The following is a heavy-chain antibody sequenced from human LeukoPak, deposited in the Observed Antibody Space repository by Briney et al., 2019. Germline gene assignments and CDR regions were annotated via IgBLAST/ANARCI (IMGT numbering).Heavy chain of an antibody. V-gene: IGHV3-11*01. CDR2: ITSSGSTI. CDR1: GFRFSDYY. Sequence: GGSLRLSCAASGFRFSDYYMTWIRQAPGKGLEWVSHITSSGSTIHYADSVKGRFTISRDNAKNSLYLQMSSLRAEDTAVYYCARIGSSWPNWFDPWGQGTLDTVSS. CDR3: ARIGSSWPNWFDP. J-gene: IGHJ5*02. D-gene: IGHD6-13*01.